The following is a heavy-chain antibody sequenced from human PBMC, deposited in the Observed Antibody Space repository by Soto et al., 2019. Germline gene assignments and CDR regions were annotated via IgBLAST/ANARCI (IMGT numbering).Heavy chain of an antibody. J-gene: IGHJ3*02. V-gene: IGHV1-2*02. CDR1: GYPVTAYY. CDR3: ARGGGVGVAGSAAFDM. CDR2: INPATGVA. Sequence: QLHLVQSGAVVKKPGASVTVSCSASGYPVTAYYMHWVRQAPGRGLEWMGGINPATGVAKYTQTFQGRVTMTRDTSTSTVFMELSGLTSEDTAVFYCARGGGVGVAGSAAFDMWGQGTVVTVSS. D-gene: IGHD3-3*01.